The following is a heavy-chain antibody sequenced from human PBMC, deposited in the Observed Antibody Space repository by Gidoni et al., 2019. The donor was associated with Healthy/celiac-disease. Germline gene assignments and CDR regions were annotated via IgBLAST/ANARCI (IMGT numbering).Heavy chain of an antibody. Sequence: EVQLVESGGGLVQPGRSLRLSCAASGFTFDDYALHWVRQAPGKGLGWVSGISWNSGSIGYADSVKGRFTISRDNAKNSLYLQMNSLRAEDTALYYCAKSRSDIVVVPAAIPLGAFDIWGQGTMVTVSS. CDR3: AKSRSDIVVVPAAIPLGAFDI. V-gene: IGHV3-9*01. J-gene: IGHJ3*02. CDR1: GFTFDDYA. CDR2: ISWNSGSI. D-gene: IGHD2-2*01.